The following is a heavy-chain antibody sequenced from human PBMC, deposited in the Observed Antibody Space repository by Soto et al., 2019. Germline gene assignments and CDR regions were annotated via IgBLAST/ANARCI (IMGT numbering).Heavy chain of an antibody. D-gene: IGHD6-13*01. Sequence: QVQLQESGPGLVKPSGTLSLTCAVSGGSISSSNWWSWVRQPPGKGLEWIGEIYHSGSTNYNPSLKRRVTISVDKSKNQFSRKLSSVPAADTDVYYGARAPFRRADSSSGPIPDYGGQGTLVTVSS. J-gene: IGHJ4*02. CDR1: GGSISSSNW. V-gene: IGHV4-4*02. CDR3: ARAPFRRADSSSGPIPDY. CDR2: IYHSGST.